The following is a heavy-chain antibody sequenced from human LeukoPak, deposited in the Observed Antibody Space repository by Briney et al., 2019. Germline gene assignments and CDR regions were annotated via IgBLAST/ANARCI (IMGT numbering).Heavy chain of an antibody. CDR3: ARGPIGYCSGGGCLSPYYFDY. V-gene: IGHV1-8*01. CDR1: GYTFTSYD. Sequence: SVNVSFKASGYTFTSYDINWVRQAPGQGREWMGWMNPNSGNTGYEQKFQGTVTMTRNASISTAYMELSSLRSADTAVYYCARGPIGYCSGGGCLSPYYFDYWGQGTLVTVSS. D-gene: IGHD2-15*01. J-gene: IGHJ4*02. CDR2: MNPNSGNT.